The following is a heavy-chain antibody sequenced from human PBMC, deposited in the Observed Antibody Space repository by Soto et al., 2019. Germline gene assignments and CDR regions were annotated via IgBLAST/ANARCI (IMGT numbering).Heavy chain of an antibody. CDR1: GGSISSSSYY. D-gene: IGHD2-2*01. CDR2: IYYSGST. Sequence: SETLSLTCTVSGGSISSSSYYWGWIXXPPGKGLEWIGSIYYSGSTYYNPSLKSRVTISVDTSKNQFSLKLSSVTAADTAVYYCARDIVVVPAVTGWFDPWGQGTLVTVSS. J-gene: IGHJ5*02. CDR3: ARDIVVVPAVTGWFDP. V-gene: IGHV4-39*01.